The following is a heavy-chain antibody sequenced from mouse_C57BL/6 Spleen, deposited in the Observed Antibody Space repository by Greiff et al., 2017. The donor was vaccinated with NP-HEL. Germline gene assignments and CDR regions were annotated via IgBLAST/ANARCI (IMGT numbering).Heavy chain of an antibody. V-gene: IGHV5-9-1*02. CDR1: GFTFSSYA. D-gene: IGHD1-1*01. J-gene: IGHJ3*01. Sequence: EVKLVESGEGLVKPGGSLKLSCAASGFTFSSYAMSWVRQTPEKRLEWVAYISSGGDYIYYADTVKGRFTISRDNARNTLYLQMSSLKSEDTAMYYCIRDGSSFSFAYWGQGTLVTVSA. CDR3: IRDGSSFSFAY. CDR2: ISSGGDYI.